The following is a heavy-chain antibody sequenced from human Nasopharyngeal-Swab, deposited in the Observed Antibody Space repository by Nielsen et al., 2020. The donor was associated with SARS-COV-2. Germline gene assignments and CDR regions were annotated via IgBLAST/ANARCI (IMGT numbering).Heavy chain of an antibody. J-gene: IGHJ3*02. V-gene: IGHV3-48*03. Sequence: GGSLRLSCAASGFTFSSYEMNWVRQAPGKGLEWVSYISSSGSTIYYADSVKGRFTISRHNSKNTLYPQMNSLRAEDTAVYYCARGGNDYGDYDAFDIWGQGTMVTVSS. D-gene: IGHD4-17*01. CDR2: ISSSGSTI. CDR1: GFTFSSYE. CDR3: ARGGNDYGDYDAFDI.